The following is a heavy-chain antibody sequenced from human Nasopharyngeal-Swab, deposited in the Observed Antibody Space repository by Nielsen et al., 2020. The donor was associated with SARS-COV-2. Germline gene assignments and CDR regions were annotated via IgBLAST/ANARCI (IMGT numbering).Heavy chain of an antibody. J-gene: IGHJ6*03. V-gene: IGHV1-18*01. Sequence: ALVKVSCKASGYTFTSYGISWVRQAPGQGLEWMGWISAYNGNTNYAQKLQGRVTMTTDTSTSTAYMELRSLRSDDTAVYYCARDSIVLMVYAPNYYYYYMDVWGKGTTVTVSS. CDR3: ARDSIVLMVYAPNYYYYYMDV. D-gene: IGHD2-8*01. CDR2: ISAYNGNT. CDR1: GYTFTSYG.